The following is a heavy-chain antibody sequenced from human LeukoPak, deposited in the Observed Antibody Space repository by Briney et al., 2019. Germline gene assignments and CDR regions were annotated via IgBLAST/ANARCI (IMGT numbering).Heavy chain of an antibody. D-gene: IGHD6-19*01. CDR1: GYSFTSYW. CDR2: FYPGDSDT. Sequence: GESLKFSCKGSGYSFTSYWIGWVRQMPGKGLEGMGIFYPGDSDTRYNTSFQDEVTISADKSNSTAYLQWSSLKASDAAMYYCAASPGIAVAAWDFQHWGQGTLVAVSS. J-gene: IGHJ1*01. V-gene: IGHV5-51*01. CDR3: AASPGIAVAAWDFQH.